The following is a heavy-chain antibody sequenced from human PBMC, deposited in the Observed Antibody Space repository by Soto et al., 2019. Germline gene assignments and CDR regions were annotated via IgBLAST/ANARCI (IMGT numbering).Heavy chain of an antibody. CDR1: VVSISSSNW. Sequence: SETLSLTCTFSVVSISSSNWWTWVRQPPGKGLEWIGEIYDSETSNYNPSLKSRVTIAVDKSRNQFSLKLSSVTAADTAVYYCARSHTTYYYDTSGRNGLENWGQGTLVNVSS. CDR2: IYDSETS. CDR3: ARSHTTYYYDTSGRNGLEN. J-gene: IGHJ4*02. D-gene: IGHD3-22*01. V-gene: IGHV4-4*02.